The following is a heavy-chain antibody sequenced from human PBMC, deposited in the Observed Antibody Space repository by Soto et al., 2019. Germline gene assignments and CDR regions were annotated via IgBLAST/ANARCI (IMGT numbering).Heavy chain of an antibody. J-gene: IGHJ3*01. CDR2: MNPNSGNT. V-gene: IGHV1-8*01. CDR3: ARPYYDFWSGYDYFDF. CDR1: VYTFTSCD. D-gene: IGHD3-3*01. Sequence: ASVKVSCTASVYTFTSCDINCVQQAPGKGLEWMGWMNPNSGNTGYAQKFQGRVTMTRNTSISTAYMELSSLRSEDTAVYYFARPYYDFWSGYDYFDFWCQGTMVTVS.